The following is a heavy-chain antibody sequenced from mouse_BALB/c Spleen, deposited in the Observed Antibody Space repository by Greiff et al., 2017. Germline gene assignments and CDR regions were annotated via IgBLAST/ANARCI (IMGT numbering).Heavy chain of an antibody. D-gene: IGHD1-1*01. J-gene: IGHJ1*01. CDR1: GYTFTSYV. Sequence: EVQLQQSGPELVKPGASVKMSCKASGYTFTSYVMHWVKQKPGQGLEWIGYINPYNDGTKYNEKFKGKATLTSDKSSSTAYMELSSLTSEDSAVYYCARGLGKYDGSSSYWYFDVWGAGTTVTVSS. CDR2: INPYNDGT. V-gene: IGHV1-14*01. CDR3: ARGLGKYDGSSSYWYFDV.